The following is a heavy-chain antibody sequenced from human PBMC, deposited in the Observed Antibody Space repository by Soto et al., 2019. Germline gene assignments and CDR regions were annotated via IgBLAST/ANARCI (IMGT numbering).Heavy chain of an antibody. CDR2: ISSNGIGT. CDR1: GFTFSSDA. CDR3: ARRARSDYYYRDV. V-gene: IGHV3-64*01. J-gene: IGHJ6*03. D-gene: IGHD3-10*01. Sequence: EVQLVESGGGLAQPGGSLRLSCAASGFTFSSDAMDWVRQAPGKGLEYVSGISSNGIGTYYASSVKGRFTISRDNSRDTVYLQMDSLRPEDMAVYDCARRARSDYYYRDVWGKGTSVTVS.